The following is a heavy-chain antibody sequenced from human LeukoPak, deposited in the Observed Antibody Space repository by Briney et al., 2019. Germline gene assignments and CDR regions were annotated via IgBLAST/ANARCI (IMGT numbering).Heavy chain of an antibody. CDR2: INSDGSST. CDR1: GFTFSTYW. CDR3: ARSTSHYYYYYMDV. J-gene: IGHJ6*03. Sequence: GGSLRVSCAASGFTFSTYWMHLVRQAPGEGLVWVSRINSDGSSTTYADSVMGRFTISRDNATNTLYLQINSLRAEDTAVYYCARSTSHYYYYYMDVWGKGTTVTISS. V-gene: IGHV3-74*01.